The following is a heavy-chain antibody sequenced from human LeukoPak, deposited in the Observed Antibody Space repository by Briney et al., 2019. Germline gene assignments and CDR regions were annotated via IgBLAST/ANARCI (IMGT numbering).Heavy chain of an antibody. CDR1: GFTFSSYA. J-gene: IGHJ4*02. Sequence: GGSLRLSCAASGFTFSSYAMSWVRQAPGKELEWVSAISGSGGSTYYADSVKGRFTISRDNSKNTLYLQMNSLRAEDTAVYYCAKSPIVYDILTGHFDYWGQGTLVTVSS. CDR3: AKSPIVYDILTGHFDY. V-gene: IGHV3-23*01. D-gene: IGHD3-9*01. CDR2: ISGSGGST.